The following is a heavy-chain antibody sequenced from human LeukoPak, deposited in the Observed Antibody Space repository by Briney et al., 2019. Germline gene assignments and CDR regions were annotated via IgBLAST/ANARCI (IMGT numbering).Heavy chain of an antibody. CDR3: ASLRFADPTEYYMDV. D-gene: IGHD3-3*01. CDR2: IYYSGST. V-gene: IGHV4-30-4*08. Sequence: SQTLSLTCTVSGGSISSGDYYWSWIRQPPGKGLEWIGYIYYSGSTYYNPSLKSRVTISVDTSKNQFSLKLSSVTAADTAVYYCASLRFADPTEYYMDVWGKGTTVTVSS. CDR1: GGSISSGDYY. J-gene: IGHJ6*03.